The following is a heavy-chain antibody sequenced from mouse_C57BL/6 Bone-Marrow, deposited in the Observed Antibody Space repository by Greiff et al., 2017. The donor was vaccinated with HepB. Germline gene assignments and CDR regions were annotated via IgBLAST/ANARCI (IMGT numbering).Heavy chain of an antibody. J-gene: IGHJ3*01. Sequence: VQLQQSGAELVRPGASVKLSCTASGFNIKDDYMHWVKQRPEQGLEWIGWIDPENGDTEYASKFQGKATITADKSSNTAYLQLSSLTSEDTAVYYCTTKGVYDYDVAWYAYWGQGTLVTVSA. D-gene: IGHD2-4*01. CDR1: GFNIKDDY. CDR3: TTKGVYDYDVAWYAY. V-gene: IGHV14-4*01. CDR2: IDPENGDT.